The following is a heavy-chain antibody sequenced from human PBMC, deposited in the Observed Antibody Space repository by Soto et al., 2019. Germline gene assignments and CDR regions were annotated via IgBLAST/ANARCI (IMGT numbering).Heavy chain of an antibody. J-gene: IGHJ4*02. Sequence: GGSLRLSCAASGFTFGSYSMNWVRQAPGKGLEWVSYISSSSSTIYYADSVKGRFTISRDNAKNSLYLQMNSLRDEDTAVYYCARSSSALVLRYFDWPRGEFDYWGQGTLVTVSS. CDR2: ISSSSSTI. D-gene: IGHD3-9*01. CDR1: GFTFGSYS. V-gene: IGHV3-48*02. CDR3: ARSSSALVLRYFDWPRGEFDY.